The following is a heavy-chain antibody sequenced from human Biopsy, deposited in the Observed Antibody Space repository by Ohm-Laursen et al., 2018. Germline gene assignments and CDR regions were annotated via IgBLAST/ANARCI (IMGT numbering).Heavy chain of an antibody. CDR2: INQAGTT. J-gene: IGHJ4*02. CDR3: GNEVHGRNY. Sequence: TLSLTCAVFGKTFSDYQWSWIRQPPGKGLEWIGQINQAGTTTYNPSLKSRVSISADASKYEFSLRLTSVTAADTAVYLCGNEVHGRNYWGLGAQVTGSS. V-gene: IGHV4-34*08. CDR1: GKTFSDYQ. D-gene: IGHD2-15*01.